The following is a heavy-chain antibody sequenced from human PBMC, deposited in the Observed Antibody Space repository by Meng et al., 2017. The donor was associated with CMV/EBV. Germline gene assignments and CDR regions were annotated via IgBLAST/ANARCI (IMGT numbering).Heavy chain of an antibody. CDR1: GYTFTSYY. CDR3: ARDKVGYSSSWYGMDV. D-gene: IGHD6-13*01. J-gene: IGHJ6*02. CDR2: ISAYNGNT. V-gene: IGHV1-18*04. Sequence: ASVKVSCKASGYTFTSYYMHWVRQAPGQGLEWMGWISAYNGNTNYAQKLQGRVTMTTDTSTSTAYMELRSLRSDDTAVYYCARDKVGYSSSWYGMDVWGQGTTVTVSS.